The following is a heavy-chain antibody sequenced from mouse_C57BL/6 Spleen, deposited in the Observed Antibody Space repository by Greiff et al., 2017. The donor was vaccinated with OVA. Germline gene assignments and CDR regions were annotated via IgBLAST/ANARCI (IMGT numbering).Heavy chain of an antibody. CDR3: ARNHGSSYAWFAY. CDR1: GFSLTSYG. CDR2: IWSGGST. D-gene: IGHD1-1*01. J-gene: IGHJ3*01. V-gene: IGHV2-2*01. Sequence: VKLMESGPGLVQPSQSLSITCTVSGFSLTSYGVHWVRQSPGKGLEWLGVIWSGGSTDYNAAFISRLSISKDNSKSQVFFKMNSLQADDTAIYYCARNHGSSYAWFAYWGQGTLVTVSA.